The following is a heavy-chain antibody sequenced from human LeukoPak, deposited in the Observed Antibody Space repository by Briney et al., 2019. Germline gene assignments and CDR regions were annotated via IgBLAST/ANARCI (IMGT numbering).Heavy chain of an antibody. Sequence: ASVKVSCKASGGTFSSYTISWVRQAPGQGLEWMGWIIPILGIANYAQKSQGRVTITADKSTSTAYMELSSLRSEDTAVYYCSSSHQVYYYYYGMDVWGQGTTVTVSS. CDR2: IIPILGIA. V-gene: IGHV1-69*02. J-gene: IGHJ6*02. CDR1: GGTFSSYT. D-gene: IGHD6-6*01. CDR3: SSSHQVYYYYYGMDV.